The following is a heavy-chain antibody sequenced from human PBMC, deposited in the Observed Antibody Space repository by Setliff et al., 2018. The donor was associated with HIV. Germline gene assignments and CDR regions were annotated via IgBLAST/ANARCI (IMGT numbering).Heavy chain of an antibody. V-gene: IGHV3-11*01. CDR1: GFTFSDHY. CDR2: ISTSGSTI. Sequence: PGGSLRLSCAASGFTFSDHYMDWVRQAPGKGLEWVSYISTSGSTIYYADSVKGRFTVSRDNANNLLFLQMDSLRAEDTAVYYCASFFGDYGYWGHGTQVTVSS. CDR3: ASFFGDYGY. D-gene: IGHD4-17*01. J-gene: IGHJ4*01.